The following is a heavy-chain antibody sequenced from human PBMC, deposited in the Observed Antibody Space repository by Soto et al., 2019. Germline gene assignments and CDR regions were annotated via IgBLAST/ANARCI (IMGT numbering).Heavy chain of an antibody. CDR3: AKAVGGLEYYDILTVYPTGSY. V-gene: IGHV3-23*01. J-gene: IGHJ4*02. CDR2: ISGSGGST. Sequence: EVQLLESGGGLVQPGGSLRLSCAASGFTFSSYAMSWVRQAPGKGLEWVSAISGSGGSTYYADSVKGRFTISRDNSKNKLYLQMTSLRAEDTAVYYCAKAVGGLEYYDILTVYPTGSYWGQGTLVTVSS. CDR1: GFTFSSYA. D-gene: IGHD3-9*01.